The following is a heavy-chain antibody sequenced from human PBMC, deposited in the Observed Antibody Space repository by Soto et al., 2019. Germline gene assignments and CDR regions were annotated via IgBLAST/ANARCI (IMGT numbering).Heavy chain of an antibody. J-gene: IGHJ4*02. Sequence: EVQLLESGGGLVQPGGSLRLSCAASGFTFSSYAMSWVRQAPGKGLEWVSAISGRGGSTYYADSVKGRFTISRDNSKNTLYLQLTSLRAEDTAVYYCAGSSYYDIWSGYYAATDYSGQGTLVTVSS. D-gene: IGHD3-3*01. CDR2: ISGRGGST. CDR3: AGSSYYDIWSGYYAATDY. CDR1: GFTFSSYA. V-gene: IGHV3-23*01.